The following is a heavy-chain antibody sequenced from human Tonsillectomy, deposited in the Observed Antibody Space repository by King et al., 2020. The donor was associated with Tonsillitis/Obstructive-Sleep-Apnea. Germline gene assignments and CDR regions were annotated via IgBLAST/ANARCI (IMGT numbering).Heavy chain of an antibody. V-gene: IGHV3-9*01. CDR3: AKGIAGFFGGSVIDY. D-gene: IGHD3-10*01. J-gene: IGHJ4*02. CDR2: ISWNSGSI. Sequence: VQLVESGGGLVQPGRSLRLSCAASGFTFDDYAMHWVRQAPGKGLEWVSGISWNSGSIGYADSVKGRFTISRDNAKNSLYLEMNSLRAEDTALYYCAKGIAGFFGGSVIDYWGQGTLVTVSS. CDR1: GFTFDDYA.